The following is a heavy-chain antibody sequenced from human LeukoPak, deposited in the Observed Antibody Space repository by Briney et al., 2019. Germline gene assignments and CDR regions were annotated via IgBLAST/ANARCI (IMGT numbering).Heavy chain of an antibody. J-gene: IGHJ4*02. D-gene: IGHD1-7*01. CDR2: IYYSGST. CDR3: AEEAPKNYLLDY. V-gene: IGHV4-59*08. Sequence: KPSETLSLTCTVSGVSISSYYCSWIRQPPGKGLEWIGYIYYSGSTNYNPSLKSRVTISVDTSKNQFSLKLSSVTAADTAVYYCAEEAPKNYLLDYRGQGNPVAVSS. CDR1: GVSISSYY.